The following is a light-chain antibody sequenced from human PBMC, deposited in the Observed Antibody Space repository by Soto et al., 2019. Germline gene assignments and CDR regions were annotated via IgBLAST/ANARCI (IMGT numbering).Light chain of an antibody. CDR1: QSISAW. J-gene: IGKJ5*01. CDR2: DAS. Sequence: DIQMTQSPSPLSATAGDRVTITFRASQSISAWLAWYQQKPGKAPKLLIYDASNLESGVPSRFSGSGSGTDFTLTISRLEPEDFAVYYCQQYGSSITFGQGTRLEIK. V-gene: IGKV1-5*01. CDR3: QQYGSSIT.